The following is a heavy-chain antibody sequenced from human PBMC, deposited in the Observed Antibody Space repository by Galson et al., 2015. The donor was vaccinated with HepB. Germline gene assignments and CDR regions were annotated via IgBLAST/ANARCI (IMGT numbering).Heavy chain of an antibody. Sequence: SLRLSCAASGFTFSNAWMNWVRQAPGKGLEWVGRIKSETDGGTTDYAAPVKGRFTISRDDSKNTLYLQMNSLKTEDTAVYYCTTELGRYCSSTSCYPYFDYWGQGTLVTVSS. V-gene: IGHV3-15*07. CDR3: TTELGRYCSSTSCYPYFDY. J-gene: IGHJ4*02. CDR2: IKSETDGGTT. CDR1: GFTFSNAW. D-gene: IGHD2-2*01.